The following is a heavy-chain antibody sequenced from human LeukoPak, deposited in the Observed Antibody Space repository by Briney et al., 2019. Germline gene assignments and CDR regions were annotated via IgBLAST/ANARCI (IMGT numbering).Heavy chain of an antibody. V-gene: IGHV3-21*01. CDR3: ARDKPPSGSYDY. CDR2: ISSSSYI. D-gene: IGHD1-26*01. CDR1: GSISSSNW. Sequence: ETLSLTCAVSGGSISSSNWWSWVRQPPGKGLEWVSSISSSSYIYYADSVKGRFTISRDNAKNSLYLQMNSLRAEDTAVYYCARDKPPSGSYDYWGQGTLVTVSS. J-gene: IGHJ4*02.